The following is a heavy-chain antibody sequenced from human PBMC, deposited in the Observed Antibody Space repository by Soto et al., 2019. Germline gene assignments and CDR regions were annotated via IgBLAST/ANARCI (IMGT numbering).Heavy chain of an antibody. CDR2: IYYNGST. CDR3: ATAEYFGSEIYFYYYGMDV. D-gene: IGHD3-10*01. Sequence: QVQLQESGPGLVKPSQTLSLTCTVSGGSISIGGYFWSWIRQYPGEGLEWIGHIYYNGSTYYNPSLQRRVTTSIDTSKNQFSLRLTSVTAADTAVYYCATAEYFGSEIYFYYYGMDVWGQGTTVTVSS. J-gene: IGHJ6*02. CDR1: GGSISIGGYF. V-gene: IGHV4-31*03.